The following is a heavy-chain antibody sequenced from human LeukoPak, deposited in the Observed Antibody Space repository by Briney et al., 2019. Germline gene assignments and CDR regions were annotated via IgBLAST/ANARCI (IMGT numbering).Heavy chain of an antibody. CDR1: GVTLSNYA. J-gene: IGHJ4*02. V-gene: IGHV3-23*01. CDR3: AKRGVVIRVILVGFHKEAYYFDS. D-gene: IGHD3-22*01. CDR2: ISGSGGGT. Sequence: GGSLRLSCAVSGVTLSNYAMTWVRQAPGKGLEWVAGISGSGGGTNYADSVKGRFTISRDNYKNTLYLQMNSLGAEDTAVYFCAKRGVVIRVILVGFHKEAYYFDSWGQGALVTVSS.